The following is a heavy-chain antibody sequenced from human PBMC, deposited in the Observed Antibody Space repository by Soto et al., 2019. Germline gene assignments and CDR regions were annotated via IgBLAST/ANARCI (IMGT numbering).Heavy chain of an antibody. J-gene: IGHJ5*02. CDR3: ARSAGWYAIHA. D-gene: IGHD6-19*01. CDR1: GDSVSSPYY. V-gene: IGHV4-4*02. Sequence: QVQLQESGPGLVKPSGTLSLTCAVSGDSVSSPYYWCWVRQSPGKGREWIGEVFHTGTTSYNPSLRSRVTISMDKSINQFSLDLSSVTAADTAVYYCARSAGWYAIHAWGPGTLVIVSS. CDR2: VFHTGTT.